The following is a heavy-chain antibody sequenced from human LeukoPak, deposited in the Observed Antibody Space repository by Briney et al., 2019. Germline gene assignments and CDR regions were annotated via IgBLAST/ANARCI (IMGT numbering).Heavy chain of an antibody. Sequence: SETLSLTCTVSGGSISSGGYYWNWIRQHTGKGLEWIGYIYNSGITHTRPSLKSRVTISVDTSKKQLSLKLRYVTAADTAVYYCARGAKMATRGFDYWGQGTLVTVSS. CDR1: GGSISSGGYY. V-gene: IGHV4-31*03. D-gene: IGHD5-24*01. J-gene: IGHJ4*02. CDR2: IYNSGIT. CDR3: ARGAKMATRGFDY.